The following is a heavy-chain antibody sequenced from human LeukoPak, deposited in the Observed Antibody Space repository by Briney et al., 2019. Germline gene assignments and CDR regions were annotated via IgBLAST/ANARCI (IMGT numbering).Heavy chain of an antibody. CDR3: VRDWSYAFDL. CDR1: GFTFSSYT. J-gene: IGHJ3*01. CDR2: IMRTAADVA. Sequence: PGGSLRLSCAASGFTFSSYTMNWVRQAPGKGLEWISYIMRTAADVASYADSVEGRFTISRDDAKNSLYLQMNSLRDDDTAVYYCVRDWSYAFDLWGQGTMVTVSS. V-gene: IGHV3-48*02.